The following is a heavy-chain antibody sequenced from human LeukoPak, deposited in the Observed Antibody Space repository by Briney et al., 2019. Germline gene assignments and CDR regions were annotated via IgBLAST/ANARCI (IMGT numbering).Heavy chain of an antibody. CDR1: GGSFSGYY. V-gene: IGHV4-34*01. CDR3: ARGLWTVKPYYYYYYVDV. CDR2: INHSGST. Sequence: SETLSLTCAVYGGSFSGYYWSWIRQPPGKGLEWIGEINHSGSTNYNPSLKSRVTISVDTSKNQFSLKLSSVTAADTAVYYCARGLWTVKPYYYYYYVDVWGKGTTVTVSS. D-gene: IGHD3/OR15-3a*01. J-gene: IGHJ6*03.